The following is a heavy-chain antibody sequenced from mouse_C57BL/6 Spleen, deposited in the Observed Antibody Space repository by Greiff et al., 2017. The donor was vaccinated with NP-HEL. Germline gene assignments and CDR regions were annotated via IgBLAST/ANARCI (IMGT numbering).Heavy chain of an antibody. D-gene: IGHD2-1*01. Sequence: VQLQQSGAELVRPGTSVKVSCKASGYAFTNYLIEWVKQRPGQGLEWIGVINPGSGGTNYNEKFKGKATLTADKSSSTAYMQLSSLTSEDSAVYFCARDGNYVWYFDVWGTGTTVTVSS. CDR1: GYAFTNYL. V-gene: IGHV1-54*01. CDR2: INPGSGGT. CDR3: ARDGNYVWYFDV. J-gene: IGHJ1*03.